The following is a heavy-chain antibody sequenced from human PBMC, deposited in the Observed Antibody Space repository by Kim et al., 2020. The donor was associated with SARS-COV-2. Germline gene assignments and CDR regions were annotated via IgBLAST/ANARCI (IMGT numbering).Heavy chain of an antibody. CDR2: MTASGDAT. D-gene: IGHD3-10*01. Sequence: GGSLRLSCAASGFSFDTYAMTWVRQAPGKGPEWVATMTASGDATDYSDSVRGLFVISRDNARKMVFLQMNSLRADDTATYHCVKSTLLRGVTPAGNAFDVWGPGSLVSVSS. J-gene: IGHJ3*01. V-gene: IGHV3-23*01. CDR3: VKSTLLRGVTPAGNAFDV. CDR1: GFSFDTYA.